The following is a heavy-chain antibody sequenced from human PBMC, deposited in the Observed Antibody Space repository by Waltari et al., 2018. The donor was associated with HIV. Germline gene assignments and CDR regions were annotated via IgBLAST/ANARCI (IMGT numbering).Heavy chain of an antibody. Sequence: QVQLVQSGAEVKKPGASVKVSCKASGYTFTGYYMHWVRQAPGQGIACMGGSNRKGGCTYLSQKFQGRVTMTRDTSISTAYVEVSRLRSDDTAVYYCARDRARTTDYYYYGMDVWGQGTTVTVSS. CDR2: SNRKGGCT. V-gene: IGHV1-2*02. CDR3: ARDRARTTDYYYYGMDV. CDR1: GYTFTGYY. J-gene: IGHJ6*02. D-gene: IGHD1-7*01.